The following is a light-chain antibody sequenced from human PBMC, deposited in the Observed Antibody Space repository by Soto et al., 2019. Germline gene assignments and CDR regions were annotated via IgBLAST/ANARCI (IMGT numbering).Light chain of an antibody. CDR3: QHYKSDSEA. CDR1: QTISSW. J-gene: IGKJ1*01. V-gene: IGKV1-5*03. Sequence: DIQMTQSPSTLSGSVGDRVTITCRASQTISSWLAWYQQKPGKAPKLLIYKASTLKSGVPSRFSGSGSGTEFTLTISSLQPDYFATDYCQHYKSDSEAFCQGTKVELK. CDR2: KAS.